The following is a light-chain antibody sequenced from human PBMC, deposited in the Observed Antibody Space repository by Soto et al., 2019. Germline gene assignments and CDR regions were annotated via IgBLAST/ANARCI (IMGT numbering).Light chain of an antibody. CDR3: SSYTSTSTLYV. CDR1: SSDFGGYNY. V-gene: IGLV2-14*03. Sequence: QSVLTQPASVSGSPGQSITISCTGTSSDFGGYNYVSWYRQHPGKAPELMIYDVANRPSGVSDRFSGSKSGNTASLTISGLQTEDEADYYCSSYTSTSTLYVFGTGTKDTVL. CDR2: DVA. J-gene: IGLJ1*01.